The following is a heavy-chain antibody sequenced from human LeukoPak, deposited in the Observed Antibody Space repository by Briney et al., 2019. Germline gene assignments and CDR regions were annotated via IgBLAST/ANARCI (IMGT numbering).Heavy chain of an antibody. D-gene: IGHD3-22*01. CDR2: ISYDGSNK. Sequence: GGSLRLSCAASGFTFSSYAMHWVRQAPGKGLEWVAVISYDGSNKYYADSGKGRFTISRDNSKNTLYLQMNSLRAEDTAVYYCARDTYYYDSSGHYFDYWGQGTLVTVSS. J-gene: IGHJ4*02. CDR1: GFTFSSYA. CDR3: ARDTYYYDSSGHYFDY. V-gene: IGHV3-30-3*01.